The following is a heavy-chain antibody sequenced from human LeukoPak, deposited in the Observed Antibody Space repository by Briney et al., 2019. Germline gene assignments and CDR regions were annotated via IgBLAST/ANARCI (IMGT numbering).Heavy chain of an antibody. CDR1: GGSISSYY. V-gene: IGHV4-59*08. D-gene: IGHD1-20*01. CDR2: IYYSGST. CDR3: ARLYNWNDGPDY. J-gene: IGHJ4*02. Sequence: SETLSLTCTVSGGSISSYYWSWIRQPPGKGLEWIGYIYYSGSTNYNPSLKSRVTISVDTSKNQFSLKLSSVTAADTAAYYCARLYNWNDGPDYWGQGTLVTVSS.